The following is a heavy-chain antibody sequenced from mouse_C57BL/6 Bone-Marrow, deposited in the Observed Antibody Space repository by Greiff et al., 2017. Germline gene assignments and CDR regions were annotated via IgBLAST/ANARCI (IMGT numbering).Heavy chain of an antibody. D-gene: IGHD1-1*01. CDR2: SRNKANDYTT. J-gene: IGHJ4*01. CDR1: GFTFSDFY. Sequence: EVNVVESGGGLVQSGRSLRLSCATSGFTFSDFYMEWVRQAPGKGLEWIAASRNKANDYTTEYSASVKGRFIVSRDTSQSILYLQMNALRAEDTAIYYCARDAITTEFYAMDYWGQGTSVTVSS. CDR3: ARDAITTEFYAMDY. V-gene: IGHV7-1*01.